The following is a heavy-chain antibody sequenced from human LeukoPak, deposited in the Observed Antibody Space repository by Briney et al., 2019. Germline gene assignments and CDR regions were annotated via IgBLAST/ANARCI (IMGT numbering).Heavy chain of an antibody. CDR1: GGSISSSSYY. J-gene: IGHJ1*01. V-gene: IGHV4-61*05. CDR2: IYYSGST. CDR3: ARDSSSWPYFQH. Sequence: SETLSLTCTVSGGSISSSSYYWGWIRQPPGKGLEWIGYIYYSGSTNYNPSLKSRVTISVDTSKNQFSLKLSSVTAADTAVYYCARDSSSWPYFQHWGQGTLVTVSS. D-gene: IGHD6-13*01.